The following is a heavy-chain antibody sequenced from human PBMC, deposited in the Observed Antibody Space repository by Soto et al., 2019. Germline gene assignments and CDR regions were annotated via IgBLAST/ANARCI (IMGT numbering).Heavy chain of an antibody. CDR2: ISYDGSNK. V-gene: IGHV3-30*14. Sequence: GGSLRLSCAASGFSFSNYAMQWVRQAPGKGLEWVAVISYDGSNKYYADSVKGRFTISRDNSKNTMYLQMDSLRAEDTAVYYCARSTIVAPRSSWGRGTLVSVSS. CDR1: GFSFSNYA. J-gene: IGHJ4*02. CDR3: ARSTIVAPRSS. D-gene: IGHD6-6*01.